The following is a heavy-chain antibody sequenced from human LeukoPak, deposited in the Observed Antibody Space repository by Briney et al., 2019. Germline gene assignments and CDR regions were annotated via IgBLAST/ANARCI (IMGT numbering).Heavy chain of an antibody. V-gene: IGHV4-34*01. Sequence: SETLSLTCAVYGGSFSGYHWSWIRQPPGKGLEWIGEINHSGSTNYNPSLKSRVTISVDTSKNQFSLKLSSVTAADTAVYCCARLFEGTFDIWGQGTMVTVSS. D-gene: IGHD3-10*01. CDR3: ARLFEGTFDI. J-gene: IGHJ3*02. CDR2: INHSGST. CDR1: GGSFSGYH.